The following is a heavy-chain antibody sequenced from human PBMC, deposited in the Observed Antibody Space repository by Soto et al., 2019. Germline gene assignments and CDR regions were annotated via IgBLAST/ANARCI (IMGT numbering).Heavy chain of an antibody. CDR2: ISYDGSNK. D-gene: IGHD2-15*01. J-gene: IGHJ4*02. Sequence: GGSLRLSCAASGFTFSSYGMHWVRQAPGKGLEWVAVISYDGSNKYYADSVKGRFTISRDNSKNTLYLQMNSRRAEDTDVYYCAKDDPTEDGGNDYWGQGTLVTVSS. V-gene: IGHV3-30*18. CDR3: AKDDPTEDGGNDY. CDR1: GFTFSSYG.